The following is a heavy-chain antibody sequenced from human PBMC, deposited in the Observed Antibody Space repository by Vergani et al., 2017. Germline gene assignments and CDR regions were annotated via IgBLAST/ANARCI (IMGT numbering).Heavy chain of an antibody. CDR1: GFTFSSSS. CDR2: ISSSSSTI. Sequence: EVQLVESGGGLVQPGGSLRLSCAASGFTFSSSSMNWVRQAPGKGLEWVSYISSSSSTIYYADSVKGRFTISRDNAKNSLYLQMNSLRAEDTAVYYCARKSPLSITMILLDYAFDIWGQGTMVTVSS. V-gene: IGHV3-48*01. CDR3: ARKSPLSITMILLDYAFDI. D-gene: IGHD3-22*01. J-gene: IGHJ3*02.